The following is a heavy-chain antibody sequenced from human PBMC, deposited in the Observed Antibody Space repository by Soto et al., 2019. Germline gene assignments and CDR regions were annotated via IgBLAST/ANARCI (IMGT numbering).Heavy chain of an antibody. D-gene: IGHD3-3*01. V-gene: IGHV1-18*01. CDR1: GYTFTSYG. Sequence: ASVNVSCKASGYTFTSYGISWVRQAPGQGLEWMGWISAYNGNTNYAQKLQGRVTMTTDTSTSTAYMELRSLRSDDTAVYYCARVITIFGVVVNYFDYWGQGTLVTVSS. J-gene: IGHJ4*02. CDR2: ISAYNGNT. CDR3: ARVITIFGVVVNYFDY.